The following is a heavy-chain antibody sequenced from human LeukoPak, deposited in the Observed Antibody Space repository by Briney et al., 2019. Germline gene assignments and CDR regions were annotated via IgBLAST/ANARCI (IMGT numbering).Heavy chain of an antibody. CDR2: ISVYNGNT. J-gene: IGHJ4*02. D-gene: IGHD3-22*01. CDR1: GYTFTSYG. CDR3: ARVYNYYDTSGYYLGNYFDH. Sequence: ASVKVSCKASGYTFTSYGISWVRQAPGQGLEWMGWISVYNGNTNNAQKLQGRVTMTTDTSTSTAYMELRSLGSDDTAVYYCARVYNYYDTSGYYLGNYFDHWGRGTLVTVSS. V-gene: IGHV1-18*01.